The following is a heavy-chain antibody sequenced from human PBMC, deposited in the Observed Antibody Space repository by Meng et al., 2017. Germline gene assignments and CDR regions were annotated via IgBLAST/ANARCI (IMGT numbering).Heavy chain of an antibody. D-gene: IGHD3-16*01. CDR1: GYTFTGYY. V-gene: IGHV1-2*06. CDR3: ARSERYVLGFDY. CDR2: INPNSGGT. J-gene: IGHJ4*02. Sequence: VQRVQSGVGVKQPGASVKVSCKASGYTFTGYYMHWVRQAPGQGLEWMGRINPNSGGTNYAQKFQGRVTMTRDTSISTAYMELSRLRSDDTAVYYCARSERYVLGFDYWGQGTLVTASS.